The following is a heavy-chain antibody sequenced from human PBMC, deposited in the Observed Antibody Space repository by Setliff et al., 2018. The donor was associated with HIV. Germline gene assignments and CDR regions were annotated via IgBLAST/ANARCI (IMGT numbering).Heavy chain of an antibody. D-gene: IGHD2-2*01. V-gene: IGHV2-5*02. J-gene: IGHJ6*03. CDR2: IYWDDDK. CDR3: AHSYCSSTSCYPHYYYYMDV. Sequence: SGPTLVNPTQTLTLTCTFSGFSLSTSGVGVGWIRQPPGKALEWLALIYWDDDKRYSPSLDSRLTITKDTSKNQVVLTMTNMDPVDTATYNCAHSYCSSTSCYPHYYYYMDVWGKGTTVTVSS. CDR1: GFSLSTSGVG.